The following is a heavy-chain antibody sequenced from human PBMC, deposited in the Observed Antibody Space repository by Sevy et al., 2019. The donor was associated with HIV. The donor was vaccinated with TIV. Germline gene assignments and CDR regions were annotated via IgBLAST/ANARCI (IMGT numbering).Heavy chain of an antibody. CDR2: ISSSGSTI. D-gene: IGHD3-22*01. J-gene: IGHJ6*02. V-gene: IGHV3-11*04. CDR3: ARPYYYDSSGYYQARGRGYGMDV. Sequence: GGSLRLSCAASGFTFSDYYMSWIRQAPGKGLEWVSYISSSGSTIYYADSAKGRFTISRDNAKNSLYLQMNSLRAEDTAVYYCARPYYYDSSGYYQARGRGYGMDVWGQGTTVTVSS. CDR1: GFTFSDYY.